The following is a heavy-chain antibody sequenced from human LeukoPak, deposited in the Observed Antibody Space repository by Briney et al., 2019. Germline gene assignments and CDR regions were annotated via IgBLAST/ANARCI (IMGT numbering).Heavy chain of an antibody. J-gene: IGHJ4*02. Sequence: GGSLRLSCAASGFIFSHYGMNWVRQAPGKGLEWVSGITSRSTTYYADSVRGRFTISRDNAKNSLYLQMNSLRAEDTAVYYCARQQWLDRAYYFDYWGQGTLVTVSS. CDR2: ITSRSTT. CDR3: ARQQWLDRAYYFDY. CDR1: GFIFSHYG. D-gene: IGHD6-19*01. V-gene: IGHV3-69-1*01.